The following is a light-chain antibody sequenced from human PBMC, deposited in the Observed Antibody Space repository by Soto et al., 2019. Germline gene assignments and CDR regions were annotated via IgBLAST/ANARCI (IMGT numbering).Light chain of an antibody. J-gene: IGLJ2*01. CDR1: SSNIGAGYD. V-gene: IGLV1-40*01. CDR2: GNS. CDR3: QSYDSSLSGSVV. Sequence: QPVLTQPPSVSGAPGQRVTISCTGSSSNIGAGYDVHWYQQIPGTAPKLLISGNSNRPSGVPDRFSGSKSGTSASLAITGLQAEDEADYYCQSYDSSLSGSVVFGGGTKLTVL.